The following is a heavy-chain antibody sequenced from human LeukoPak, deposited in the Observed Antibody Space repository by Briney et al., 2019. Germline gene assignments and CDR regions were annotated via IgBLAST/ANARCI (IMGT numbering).Heavy chain of an antibody. D-gene: IGHD1-26*01. CDR3: AKSGRERGMALDY. V-gene: IGHV3-23*01. CDR1: GFTFSSYG. Sequence: GGSLRLSCAASGFTFSSYGMSWVRQAPGKGLEWVSAITATSSSTHDADSVQGRFTISRDNSKNTLYLQMNSLRPEDTAIYYCAKSGRERGMALDYWGQGTLVTVSS. J-gene: IGHJ4*02. CDR2: ITATSSST.